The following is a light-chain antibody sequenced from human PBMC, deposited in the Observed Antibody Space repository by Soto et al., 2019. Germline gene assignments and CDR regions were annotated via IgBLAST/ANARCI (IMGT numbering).Light chain of an antibody. CDR1: QGISSY. CDR2: AAS. J-gene: IGKJ5*01. CDR3: QQLNSYPPP. V-gene: IGKV1-9*01. Sequence: IQLTQSPSSLSAFLGDRVTITCRASQGISSYLAWYQKKPGKDPKILIYAASTLQSGVPSRFSGSGSGTDFNLTISRLQTEDFATYDCQQLNSYPPPFGQGTRLEIK.